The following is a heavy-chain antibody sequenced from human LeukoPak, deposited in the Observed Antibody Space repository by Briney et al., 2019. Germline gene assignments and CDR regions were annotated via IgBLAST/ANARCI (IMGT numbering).Heavy chain of an antibody. CDR1: GGSISSSNW. V-gene: IGHV4-4*02. CDR2: IYHSGST. D-gene: IGHD4-17*01. J-gene: IGHJ4*02. Sequence: SGTLSLTCAVSGGSISSSNWWSWGRPPPGKGLEWIGEIYHSGSTNYNPSLKSRVTIDKSKNQFSLKLSSVTAADTAVYYCARNGPHDYGDYVLDYWGQGTLVTVSS. CDR3: ARNGPHDYGDYVLDY.